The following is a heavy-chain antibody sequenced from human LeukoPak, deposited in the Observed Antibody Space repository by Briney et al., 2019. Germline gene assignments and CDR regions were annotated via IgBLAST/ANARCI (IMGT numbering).Heavy chain of an antibody. Sequence: ASVKVSCKASGYTFTSYDINWVRQATGQGLEWMGWMNPNSGNTGYAQKFQGRVTMTRNTSISTAYMELSSLRSEDTAVYYCARDPVYSGADLDYWGQGTLVTVSS. CDR1: GYTFTSYD. D-gene: IGHD5-12*01. CDR3: ARDPVYSGADLDY. J-gene: IGHJ4*02. CDR2: MNPNSGNT. V-gene: IGHV1-8*01.